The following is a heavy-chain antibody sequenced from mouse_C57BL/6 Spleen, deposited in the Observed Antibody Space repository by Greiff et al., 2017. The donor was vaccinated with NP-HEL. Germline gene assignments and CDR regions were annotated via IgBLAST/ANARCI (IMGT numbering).Heavy chain of an antibody. Sequence: QVQLQQPGAELVRPGSSVKLSCKASGYTFTSYWMHWVKQRPIQGLEWIGNIDPSDSETHYNQKFKDKATLTVDKSSSTAYMQLSSLTSEDSAVYYCARDGGAHWYFDVWGTGTTVTVAS. CDR2: IDPSDSET. CDR3: ARDGGAHWYFDV. CDR1: GYTFTSYW. D-gene: IGHD3-1*01. J-gene: IGHJ1*03. V-gene: IGHV1-52*01.